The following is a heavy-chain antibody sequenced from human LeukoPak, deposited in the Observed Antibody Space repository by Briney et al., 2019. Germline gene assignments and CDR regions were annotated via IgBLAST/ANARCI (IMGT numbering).Heavy chain of an antibody. CDR3: TTGRITIFGVVIKAHYYYYMDV. CDR2: IKSKTDGGTT. V-gene: IGHV3-15*01. J-gene: IGHJ6*03. Sequence: PGGSLRLSCAASGFTFSNASMSWVRQAPGKGLEWVGRIKSKTDGGTTDYAARVKGRFTISRENSKNTLYLQMNIVKTEDTAVYYCTTGRITIFGVVIKAHYYYYMDVWGKGTTVTVSS. D-gene: IGHD3-3*01. CDR1: GFTFSNAS.